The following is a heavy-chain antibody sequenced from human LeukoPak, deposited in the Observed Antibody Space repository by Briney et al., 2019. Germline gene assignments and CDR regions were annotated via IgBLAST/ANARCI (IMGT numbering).Heavy chain of an antibody. V-gene: IGHV3-23*01. Sequence: GGSLRLSCAASGFTFSSYAMSWVRQAPGKGLEWVSAISGSGGSTYYADSVKGRFTISRDNSKNTLYLQMNSLRAEDTAVYYRAKTYSSSWYSPSYYFDYWGQGTLVTVSS. D-gene: IGHD6-13*01. J-gene: IGHJ4*02. CDR1: GFTFSSYA. CDR2: ISGSGGST. CDR3: AKTYSSSWYSPSYYFDY.